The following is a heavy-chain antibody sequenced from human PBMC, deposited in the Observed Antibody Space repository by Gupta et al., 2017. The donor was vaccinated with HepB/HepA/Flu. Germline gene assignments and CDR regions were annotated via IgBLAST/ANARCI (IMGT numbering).Heavy chain of an antibody. CDR1: GGSISRSSYY. J-gene: IGHJ6*03. D-gene: IGHD4-11*01. V-gene: IGHV4-39*01. Sequence: QLQLQESGPGPVKPSETLSLPCTASGGSISRSSYYWGWIRQPPGKGLEWIASISYSGSTYDNPSLKSRVTISVDTSKNQFSLKLSSVTAADTAVYYCARLFPDYQTLYYYYYMDVWGKGTTVTVSS. CDR3: ARLFPDYQTLYYYYYMDV. CDR2: ISYSGST.